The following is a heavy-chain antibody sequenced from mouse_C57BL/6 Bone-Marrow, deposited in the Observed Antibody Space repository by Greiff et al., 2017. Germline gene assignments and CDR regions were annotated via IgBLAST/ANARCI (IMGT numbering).Heavy chain of an antibody. CDR3: ARGIYYGSSYDWFAY. Sequence: QVQLQQSGAELARPGASVKLSCKASGYTFTSYGISWVKQRTGQGLEWIGEIYPRSGNTYYNEKFKGKATLTADKSSSTAYMGLRSLTSEDSAVYFCARGIYYGSSYDWFAYWGQGTLVTVSA. J-gene: IGHJ3*01. CDR1: GYTFTSYG. CDR2: IYPRSGNT. D-gene: IGHD1-1*01. V-gene: IGHV1-81*01.